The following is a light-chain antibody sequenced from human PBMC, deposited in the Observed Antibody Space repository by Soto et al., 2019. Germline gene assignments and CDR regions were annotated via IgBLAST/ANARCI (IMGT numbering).Light chain of an antibody. CDR1: SSDVGSYNY. CDR2: QVT. V-gene: IGLV2-14*01. Sequence: QSVLTQPASVSGSPGQSITISCNGTSSDVGSYNYVSWHQQHPGQAPKLMIYQVTNRASGVPDRFSASKSGNTASLTISGLQAGDEADYYCSSYRSSSTYVFGTGTKLTVL. CDR3: SSYRSSSTYV. J-gene: IGLJ1*01.